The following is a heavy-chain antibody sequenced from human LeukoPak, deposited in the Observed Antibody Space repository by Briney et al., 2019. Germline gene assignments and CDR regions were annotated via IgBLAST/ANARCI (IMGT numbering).Heavy chain of an antibody. CDR1: GYTFTGYY. CDR3: ARALDYYDSSGYYYGFDYYYGMDV. Sequence: ASVKVSCKASGYTFTGYYMHWVRQAPGQGLEWMGWINPNSGGTNYAQKFQGWVTMTRDTSISTAYMELSRLRSDDTAVYYCARALDYYDSSGYYYGFDYYYGMDVWGQGTTATVSS. CDR2: INPNSGGT. D-gene: IGHD3-22*01. V-gene: IGHV1-2*04. J-gene: IGHJ6*02.